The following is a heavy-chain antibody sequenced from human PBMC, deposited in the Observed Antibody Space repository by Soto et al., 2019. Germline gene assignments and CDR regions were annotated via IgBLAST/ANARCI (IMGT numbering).Heavy chain of an antibody. J-gene: IGHJ6*02. V-gene: IGHV1-18*01. CDR2: VSANNGHT. CDR1: GFTFSNYG. Sequence: ASVKVSCKASGFTFSNYGLNWVRQAPGQGLEWMGWVSANNGHTNYAQNLQGRVSMTTDTSTSTAYMELRGLTFDDTAVYYCARDIESVTAKHFSYCYAMDVWGQGTTVTVSS. CDR3: ARDIESVTAKHFSYCYAMDV. D-gene: IGHD2-8*01.